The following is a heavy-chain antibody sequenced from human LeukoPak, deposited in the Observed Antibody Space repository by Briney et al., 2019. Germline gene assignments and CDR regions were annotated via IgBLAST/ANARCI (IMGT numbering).Heavy chain of an antibody. Sequence: GGSLRLSCAASGFTFSDHYMSWFRLSPGKGLEWLSYITSSGTTTDYADSVKGRFTISRDDAKNSMFLQMNSLRPEDTAVYYCARDPDYGDPEWGQGTLVTVSS. D-gene: IGHD4-17*01. CDR2: ITSSGTTT. CDR1: GFTFSDHY. CDR3: ARDPDYGDPE. V-gene: IGHV3-11*01. J-gene: IGHJ4*02.